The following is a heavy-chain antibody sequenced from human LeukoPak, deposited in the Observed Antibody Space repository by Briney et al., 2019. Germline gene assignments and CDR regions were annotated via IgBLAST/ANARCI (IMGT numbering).Heavy chain of an antibody. CDR1: GYTLTELS. CDR3: ATKSRITIFGVVITHFDY. V-gene: IGHV1-24*01. J-gene: IGHJ4*02. CDR2: FDPEDGET. D-gene: IGHD3-3*01. Sequence: ASVKVSCKVSGYTLTELSMHWVRQAPGKGLEWMGGFDPEDGETIYAQKFQGRVTMTEDTSTDTAYMKLSSLRSEDTAVYYCATKSRITIFGVVITHFDYWGQGTLVTVSS.